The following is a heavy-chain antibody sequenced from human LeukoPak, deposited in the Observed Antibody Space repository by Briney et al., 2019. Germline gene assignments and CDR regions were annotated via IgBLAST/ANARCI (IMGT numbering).Heavy chain of an antibody. CDR3: AKAQVTMIVGAVTDAFDI. J-gene: IGHJ3*02. CDR1: GFTFGCYD. CDR2: ISGSGGST. Sequence: GGSLRLSCAASGFTFGCYDMSWVRQAPGKGLEWVSAISGSGGSTNYADSVKGRFTISRDNSKNTLYLQMNSLRAEDTAVYYCAKAQVTMIVGAVTDAFDIWGQGTMVTVSS. D-gene: IGHD3-22*01. V-gene: IGHV3-23*01.